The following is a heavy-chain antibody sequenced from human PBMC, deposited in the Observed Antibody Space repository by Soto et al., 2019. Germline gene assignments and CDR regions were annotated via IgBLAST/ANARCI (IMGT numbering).Heavy chain of an antibody. D-gene: IGHD4-17*01. Sequence: GGSLRLSCAASGFTFSSYAMNWVRQAPGKGLEWVSGISGSGGSAFYADSVKGRFTISRDNSKNMLYLQVNSLRAEDTAVYYCAKAGGITVTTVLYFFDYWGQGTLVTVSS. CDR2: ISGSGGSA. CDR3: AKAGGITVTTVLYFFDY. V-gene: IGHV3-23*01. J-gene: IGHJ4*02. CDR1: GFTFSSYA.